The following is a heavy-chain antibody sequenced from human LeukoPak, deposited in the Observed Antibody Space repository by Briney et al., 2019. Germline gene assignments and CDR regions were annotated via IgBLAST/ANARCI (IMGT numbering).Heavy chain of an antibody. CDR1: GFIFSRYW. CDR3: RGYSSGWYGYYFDY. CDR2: ISGSGGST. Sequence: GGSLRLSCATSGFIFSRYWMSWVRQAPGKGLEWVSAISGSGGSTYYADSVKGRFTISRDNSKNTLYLQMNSLRAEDTAVYYCRGYSSGWYGYYFDYWGQGTLVTVSS. V-gene: IGHV3-23*01. D-gene: IGHD6-19*01. J-gene: IGHJ4*02.